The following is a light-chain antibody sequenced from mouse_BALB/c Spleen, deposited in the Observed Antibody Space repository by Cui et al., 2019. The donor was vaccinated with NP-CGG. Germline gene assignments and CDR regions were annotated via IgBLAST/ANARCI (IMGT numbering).Light chain of an antibody. CDR1: TGAVTTSNY. V-gene: IGLV1*01. CDR2: DTN. Sequence: HAAVTQESALTTSPGETVTLTCRSSTGAVTTSNYANWVQEKPDHLFTGLIGDTNNRVPGVPARFSGSLIGDKAALTITGAQTEDEAIYFCALWYSNHWVFGGGTKLTVL. J-gene: IGLJ1*01. CDR3: ALWYSNHWV.